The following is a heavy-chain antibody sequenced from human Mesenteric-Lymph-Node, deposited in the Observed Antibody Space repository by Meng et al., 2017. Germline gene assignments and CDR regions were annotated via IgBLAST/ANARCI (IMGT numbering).Heavy chain of an antibody. D-gene: IGHD1-26*01. Sequence: SETLSLTCAISGDSVSSNSAAWNWIRQSPSRGLEWLGRTYYRSKWYNDYAVSVKSRITINPDTSKNQFSLQLNSVTPEDTAVYYCAKESGSYYVDLFVLYGYYFDYWGQGTLVTVSS. J-gene: IGHJ4*02. CDR2: TYYRSKWYN. V-gene: IGHV6-1*01. CDR3: AKESGSYYVDLFVLYGYYFDY. CDR1: GDSVSSNSAA.